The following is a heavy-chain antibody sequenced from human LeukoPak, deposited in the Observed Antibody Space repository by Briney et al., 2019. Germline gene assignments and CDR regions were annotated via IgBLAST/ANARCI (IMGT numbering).Heavy chain of an antibody. CDR3: AREGRAFDY. CDR2: ISYDGSNK. J-gene: IGHJ4*02. CDR1: GFTFSSYG. V-gene: IGHV3-30*03. Sequence: PGRSLRLSCAASGFTFSSYGMHWVRQAPGKGLEWVAVISYDGSNKYYADSVKGRFTISRDNSKNTLYLQMNSLRAEDTAVYYCAREGRAFDYWGQGTLVTVSS.